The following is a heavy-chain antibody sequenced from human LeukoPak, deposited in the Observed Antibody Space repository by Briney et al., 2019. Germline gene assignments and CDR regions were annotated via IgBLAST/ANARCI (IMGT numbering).Heavy chain of an antibody. V-gene: IGHV4-34*01. Sequence: KPSETLSLTCAVYGGSFSTYYWNWIRQPPGKGLEWIGEINHSGTTNYNPSLKSRVTMSVDTSKNQFSLKLSSVTAADTAMYYCAREGRQDYVYFDHWGQGSLVTVSS. D-gene: IGHD4-17*01. CDR3: AREGRQDYVYFDH. J-gene: IGHJ4*02. CDR2: INHSGTT. CDR1: GGSFSTYY.